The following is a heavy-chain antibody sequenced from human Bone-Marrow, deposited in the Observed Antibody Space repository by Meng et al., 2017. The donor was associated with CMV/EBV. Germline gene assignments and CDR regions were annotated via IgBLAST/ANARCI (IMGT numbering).Heavy chain of an antibody. CDR3: ARALYSDYPNDY. J-gene: IGHJ4*02. D-gene: IGHD4-11*01. Sequence: CAASGFTFSDYQMSWIRQAQGKGLEWVSYVTTTGSGMYYADSVKGRFTISRDNARNSLYLQVSSLRGEDTAVYYCARALYSDYPNDYWGQGTLVTVSS. V-gene: IGHV3-11*01. CDR1: GFTFSDYQ. CDR2: VTTTGSGM.